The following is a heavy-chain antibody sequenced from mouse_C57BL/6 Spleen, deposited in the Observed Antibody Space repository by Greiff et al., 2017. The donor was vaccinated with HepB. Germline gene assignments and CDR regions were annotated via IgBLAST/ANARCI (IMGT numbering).Heavy chain of an antibody. CDR3: ARRAGDYAMDY. J-gene: IGHJ4*01. Sequence: VQLQQPGAELVKPGASVKLSCKASGYTFTSYWMQWVKQRPGQGLEWIGEIDPSDSYTNYNQKFKGKATLTVDTSSSTAYMQLSSLTSEDSAVYYCARRAGDYAMDYWGQGTSVTVSS. V-gene: IGHV1-50*01. CDR2: IDPSDSYT. CDR1: GYTFTSYW. D-gene: IGHD3-1*01.